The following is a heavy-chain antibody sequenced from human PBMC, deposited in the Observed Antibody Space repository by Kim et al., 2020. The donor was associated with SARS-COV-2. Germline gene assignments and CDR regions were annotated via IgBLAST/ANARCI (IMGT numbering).Heavy chain of an antibody. CDR2: IYSGGST. J-gene: IGHJ4*02. D-gene: IGHD3-22*01. V-gene: IGHV3-53*01. CDR1: GFTVSSNY. Sequence: GGSLRLSCAASGFTVSSNYMSWVRQAPGKGLEWVSVIYSGGSTYYADSVKGRFTISRDNSKNTLYLQMNSLRAEDTAVYYCASTYYYDSSGYYLDYYWGQGTLVTVSS. CDR3: ASTYYYDSSGYYLDYY.